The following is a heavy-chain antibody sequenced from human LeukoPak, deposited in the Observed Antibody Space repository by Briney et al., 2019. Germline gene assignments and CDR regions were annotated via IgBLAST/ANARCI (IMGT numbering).Heavy chain of an antibody. Sequence: GASVKVSCKASGYTFTSYAMHWVRQAPGQRLEWMGWINAGNGNTKYSQKFQGRVTITRDTSASTAYMELSSLRSEDTAVYYCARVRVMITFGGVIAPAPFDYWGQGTLVTVSS. D-gene: IGHD3-16*02. CDR3: ARVRVMITFGGVIAPAPFDY. CDR1: GYTFTSYA. J-gene: IGHJ4*02. CDR2: INAGNGNT. V-gene: IGHV1-3*01.